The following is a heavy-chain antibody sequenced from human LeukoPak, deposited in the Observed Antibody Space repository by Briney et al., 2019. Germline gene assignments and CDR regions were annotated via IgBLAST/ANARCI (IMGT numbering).Heavy chain of an antibody. CDR2: IYYSGST. Sequence: PSETLSLTCTVSGGSISSSSYYWGWIRQPPGNGLEWIGSIYYSGSTYYNPSLKSRVTISVDTSKNQFSLKLSSVTAADTAVYYCARNIVVVPAAMAEFDYWGQGALVTVSS. J-gene: IGHJ4*02. V-gene: IGHV4-39*07. D-gene: IGHD2-2*01. CDR1: GGSISSSSYY. CDR3: ARNIVVVPAAMAEFDY.